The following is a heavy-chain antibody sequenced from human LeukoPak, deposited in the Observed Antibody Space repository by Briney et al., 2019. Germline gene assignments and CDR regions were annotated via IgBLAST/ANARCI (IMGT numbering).Heavy chain of an antibody. CDR1: GFTFGNSW. V-gene: IGHV3-74*01. CDR3: VVVVEPPDSDGFDV. D-gene: IGHD1-14*01. CDR2: INADGSTA. J-gene: IGHJ3*01. Sequence: PGGSLRLSCAASGFTFGNSWVHWVRQAPGKGLMWASLINADGSTATYADSVKGRFTISRDNARNTLSLQMNSLTIEDTAVYYCVVVVEPPDSDGFDVWGQGTMITVSS.